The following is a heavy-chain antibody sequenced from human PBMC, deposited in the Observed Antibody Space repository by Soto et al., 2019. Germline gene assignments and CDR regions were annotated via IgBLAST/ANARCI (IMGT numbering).Heavy chain of an antibody. J-gene: IGHJ4*02. Sequence: QVQLVESGGGVVQPGRSLRLSCAVSGFTVSTYGMHWVRQAPGKGLEWVAVISRDGGTKYYADSVKGRFTISRDNSRNTLFLEMNSLRGDDMAVYYCTGEVASGYWGQRTLVTVSS. CDR2: ISRDGGTK. CDR1: GFTVSTYG. CDR3: TGEVASGY. D-gene: IGHD2-8*02. V-gene: IGHV3-30*03.